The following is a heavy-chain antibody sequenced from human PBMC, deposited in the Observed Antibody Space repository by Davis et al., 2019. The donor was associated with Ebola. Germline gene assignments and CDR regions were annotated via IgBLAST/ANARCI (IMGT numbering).Heavy chain of an antibody. CDR3: ARDNVRWSSHEPFDY. CDR1: GFTFSSYW. Sequence: GESLKISCVASGFTFSSYWMHWVRQVPGKGLLWVSRMNNDGSTIYYADSVKGRFTISRDNAKNSLYLQMNSLRDEDTAVYYCARDNVRWSSHEPFDYWGQGTLVTVSS. CDR2: MNNDGSTI. D-gene: IGHD1-26*01. J-gene: IGHJ4*02. V-gene: IGHV3-74*01.